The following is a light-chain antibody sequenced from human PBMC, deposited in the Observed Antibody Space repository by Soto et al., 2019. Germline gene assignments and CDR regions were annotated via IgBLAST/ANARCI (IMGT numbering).Light chain of an antibody. V-gene: IGKV3-20*01. CDR1: QSVSRTY. Sequence: EIVLTQSPGTLSLSPGERATLSCRASQSVSRTYLAWYQQKPVQAPRLLIYATSSRATGIPDRFSGSGSGTDFTLTISRLEPEDFAVYYCQHYGRSGTFGQGTKVEIK. J-gene: IGKJ1*01. CDR2: ATS. CDR3: QHYGRSGT.